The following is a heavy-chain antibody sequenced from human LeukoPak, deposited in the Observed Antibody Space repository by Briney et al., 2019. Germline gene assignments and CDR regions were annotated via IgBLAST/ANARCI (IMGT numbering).Heavy chain of an antibody. CDR2: IIRNFGTA. J-gene: IGHJ4*02. Sequence: SVKVSCKASGGTFGSYTISWVRQAPGQGLEWVGGIIRNFGTANYAQKFQGRVTITTDESTSTAYMELRSLRSEDTAVYYFARVRTQINGYGSGSYSFLGSLDDLGQGSLVTVSS. CDR3: ARVRTQINGYGSGSYSFLGSLDD. CDR1: GGTFGSYT. D-gene: IGHD3-10*01. V-gene: IGHV1-69*05.